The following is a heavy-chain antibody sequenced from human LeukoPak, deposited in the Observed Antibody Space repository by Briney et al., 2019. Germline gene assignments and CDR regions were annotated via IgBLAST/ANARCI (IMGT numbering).Heavy chain of an antibody. D-gene: IGHD6-19*01. Sequence: GASVKVSCKASGYTFTGYYMHWVRQAPGQGLEWMGWINPNSGGTNYAQKFQGRVTMTRDTPISTAYMELSRLRSDDTAVYYCARKYSSGWYDTFDYWGQGTLVTVSS. V-gene: IGHV1-2*02. CDR2: INPNSGGT. J-gene: IGHJ4*02. CDR3: ARKYSSGWYDTFDY. CDR1: GYTFTGYY.